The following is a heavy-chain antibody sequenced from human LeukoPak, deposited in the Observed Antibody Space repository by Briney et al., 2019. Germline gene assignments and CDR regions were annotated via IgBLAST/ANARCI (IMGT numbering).Heavy chain of an antibody. V-gene: IGHV3-21*01. CDR1: GFTFSSYS. CDR3: ARGCAVAGSADY. Sequence: GGSLRLSCAASGFTFSSYSMNWVRQAPGKGLEWVSSISSSSSYIYYADSVKGRFTISRDNAKNSLYLQMNSLRAEDTAVYYCARGCAVAGSADYWGQGTLVTVSS. D-gene: IGHD6-19*01. J-gene: IGHJ4*02. CDR2: ISSSSSYI.